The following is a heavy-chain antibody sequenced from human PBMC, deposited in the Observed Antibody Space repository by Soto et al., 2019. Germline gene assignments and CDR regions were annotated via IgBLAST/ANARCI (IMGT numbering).Heavy chain of an antibody. J-gene: IGHJ4*02. CDR3: ATYRSLGY. CDR1: GLTFSDSY. CDR2: ISYSGSTI. V-gene: IGHV3-11*01. Sequence: GSLRLSCAASGLTFSDSYMSWIRQTPGKGLEWVSYISYSGSTIYYADSVKGRFTISRDNAKNSLYLQMNRLRAEDTAVYYCATYRSLGYWGQGTLVTVSS. D-gene: IGHD5-18*01.